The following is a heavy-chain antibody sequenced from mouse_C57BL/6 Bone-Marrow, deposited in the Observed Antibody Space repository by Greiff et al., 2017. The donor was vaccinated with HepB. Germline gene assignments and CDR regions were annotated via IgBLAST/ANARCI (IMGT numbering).Heavy chain of an antibody. CDR1: GFTFSDYY. Sequence: EVMLVESGGGLVQPGGSLKLSCAASGFTFSDYYMYWVRQTPEKRLEWVAYISNGGGSTYYPDTVKGRFTISRDNAKNTLYLQMSRLQSEDTAMYYCARHVTGSSHYYAMDYWGQGTSVTVSS. V-gene: IGHV5-12*01. CDR3: ARHVTGSSHYYAMDY. CDR2: ISNGGGST. J-gene: IGHJ4*01.